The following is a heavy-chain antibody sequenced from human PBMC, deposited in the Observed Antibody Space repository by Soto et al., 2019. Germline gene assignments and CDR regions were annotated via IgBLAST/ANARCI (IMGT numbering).Heavy chain of an antibody. CDR2: ISWNSGSI. Sequence: GGSLRLSCAASGFTFDDYAMHWVRQAPGKGLEWVSGISWNSGSIGYADSVKGRFTISRDNAKNSLYLQMNSLRAEDTALYYCAKDNAAAGLDYWGQGTLVTVSS. D-gene: IGHD6-13*01. J-gene: IGHJ4*02. CDR3: AKDNAAAGLDY. V-gene: IGHV3-9*01. CDR1: GFTFDDYA.